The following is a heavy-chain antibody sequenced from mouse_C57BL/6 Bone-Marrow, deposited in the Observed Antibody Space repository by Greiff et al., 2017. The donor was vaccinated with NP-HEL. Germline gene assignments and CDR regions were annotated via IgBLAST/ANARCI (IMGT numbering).Heavy chain of an antibody. Sequence: QVQLQQSGAELVRPGTSVKMSCKASGYTFTNYWIGWAKQRPGHGLEWIGDIYPGGGYTNYNEKFKGKATLTADKSSGTAYMQFSSLTSEDSAIYYCARLGDYDAMDYWGQGTSVTVSS. CDR2: IYPGGGYT. J-gene: IGHJ4*01. CDR3: ARLGDYDAMDY. V-gene: IGHV1-63*01. CDR1: GYTFTNYW.